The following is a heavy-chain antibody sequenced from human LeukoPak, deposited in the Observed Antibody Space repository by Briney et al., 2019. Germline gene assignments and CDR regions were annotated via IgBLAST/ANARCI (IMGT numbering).Heavy chain of an antibody. J-gene: IGHJ4*02. CDR2: INHSGST. D-gene: IGHD2-15*01. CDR3: ARGSVAATGY. V-gene: IGHV4-34*01. CDR1: GGSFSGYY. Sequence: SETLSLTCAVYGGSFSGYYWSWIRQPPGKGLEWIGEINHSGSTNYNPSLKSRVAISVDTPKNQFSLKLSSVTAADTAVYYCARGSVAATGYWGQGTLVTVSS.